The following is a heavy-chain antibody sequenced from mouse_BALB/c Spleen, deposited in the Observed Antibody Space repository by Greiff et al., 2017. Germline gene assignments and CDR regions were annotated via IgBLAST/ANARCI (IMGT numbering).Heavy chain of an antibody. CDR1: GYTFTSYW. CDR2: IYPSDSYT. J-gene: IGHJ2*01. CDR3: TRGDYGYRGYFDY. V-gene: IGHV1-69*02. D-gene: IGHD1-2*01. Sequence: VQLQQPGAELVRPGASVKLSCKASGYTFTSYWINWVKQRPGQGLEWIGNIYPSDSYTNYNQKFKDKATLTVDKSSSTAYMQLSSPTSEDSAVYYCTRGDYGYRGYFDYWGQGTTLTVSS.